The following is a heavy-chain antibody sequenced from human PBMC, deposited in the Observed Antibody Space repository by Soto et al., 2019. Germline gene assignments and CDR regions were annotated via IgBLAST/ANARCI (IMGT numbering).Heavy chain of an antibody. V-gene: IGHV3-30-3*01. CDR3: ARGYDILTGYYSGGMDV. D-gene: IGHD3-9*01. Sequence: QVQLVESGAGVVQPGRSLRLSCAASGFTFSSYAMHWVRQAPGKGLEWVAVISYDGSNKYYADSVKGRFTISRDNSKNTLYLQMNSLRSEDTAVYYCARGYDILTGYYSGGMDVWGQGTTVTVSS. CDR2: ISYDGSNK. J-gene: IGHJ6*02. CDR1: GFTFSSYA.